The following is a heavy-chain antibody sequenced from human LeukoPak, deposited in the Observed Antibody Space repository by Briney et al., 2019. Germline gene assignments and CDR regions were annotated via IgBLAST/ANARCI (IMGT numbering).Heavy chain of an antibody. CDR1: GFTFSSYE. CDR3: AVGQWLVGNY. D-gene: IGHD6-19*01. J-gene: IGHJ4*02. CDR2: ISSSGSTI. Sequence: GGSLRLSCAASGFTFSSYEMNWVRQAPGKGLEWVSYISSSGSTIYYADSVKGRFSISRDNAKNSLYLQMNSLRAEDTAVYYCAVGQWLVGNYWGQGTLVTVSS. V-gene: IGHV3-48*03.